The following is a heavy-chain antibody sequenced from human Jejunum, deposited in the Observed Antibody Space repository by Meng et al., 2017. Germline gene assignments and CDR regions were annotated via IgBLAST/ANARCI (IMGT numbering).Heavy chain of an antibody. CDR2: RYYSGST. D-gene: IGHD2-2*01. CDR1: GGSFSRTNCD. CDR3: AREYCISTTCYFDS. J-gene: IGHJ4*02. Sequence: EESVPGLVGQSATLSPPCMSFGGSFSRTNCDGSWSRQPPGKGLEWIGYRYYSGSTNYNPSLKSRVTISVDTSKSQFSLKLFSLTAADTAVYYCAREYCISTTCYFDSWGQGTLVTVSS. V-gene: IGHV4-61*01.